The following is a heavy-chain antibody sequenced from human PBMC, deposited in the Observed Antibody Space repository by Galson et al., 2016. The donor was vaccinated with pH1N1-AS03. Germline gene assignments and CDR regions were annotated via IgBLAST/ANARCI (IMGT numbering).Heavy chain of an antibody. V-gene: IGHV4-31*03. CDR2: IYDSGNT. CDR3: ASVSLAYCSSTSCFRFDP. CDR1: GGSISSGNYF. J-gene: IGHJ5*02. Sequence: TLSLTCTVSGGSISSGNYFWNWIRQHPGKGLEWIGLIYDSGNTFYNPPLKSRVSISVDTSKNQFSLKLNSVTAADTAVYYCASVSLAYCSSTSCFRFDPWGQGTLVTVSS. D-gene: IGHD2-2*01.